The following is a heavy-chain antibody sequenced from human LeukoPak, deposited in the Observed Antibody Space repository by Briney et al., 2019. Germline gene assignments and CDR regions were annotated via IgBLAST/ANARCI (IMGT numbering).Heavy chain of an antibody. V-gene: IGHV3-23*01. CDR3: ARGGYDILTGYYDPLPFDY. CDR2: ISGSGGST. Sequence: GRSLRLSCAASGFTFSSYAMSWVRQAPGKGLEWVSAISGSGGSTYYADSVKGRFTISRDNSKNTLYLQMNSLRAEDTAVYYCARGGYDILTGYYDPLPFDYWGQGTLVTVSS. CDR1: GFTFSSYA. D-gene: IGHD3-9*01. J-gene: IGHJ4*02.